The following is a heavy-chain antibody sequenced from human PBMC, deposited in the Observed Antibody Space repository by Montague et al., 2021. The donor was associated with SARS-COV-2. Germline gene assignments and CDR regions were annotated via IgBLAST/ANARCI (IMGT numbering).Heavy chain of an antibody. D-gene: IGHD3-9*01. CDR2: XDWXDDK. Sequence: PALVKPTQTLALTRTLSGFSLSTSGMRASWIRQPPGKALEWLARXDWXDDKFYSTSLKTRLTISKDTSKNQVVLTMTNMDPVDTATYYCARSYYDILTNYYDAFDIWGQGTMVTVSS. CDR3: ARSYYDILTNYYDAFDI. J-gene: IGHJ3*02. CDR1: GFSLSTSGMR. V-gene: IGHV2-70*04.